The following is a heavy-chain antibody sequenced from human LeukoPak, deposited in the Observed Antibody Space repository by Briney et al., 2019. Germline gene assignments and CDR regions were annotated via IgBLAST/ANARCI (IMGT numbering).Heavy chain of an antibody. CDR2: ISNNGGGT. D-gene: IGHD4-23*01. J-gene: IGHJ4*02. CDR3: AREHYGGNDY. Sequence: GGSLRLSCAASGFTFSNYVMHWVRQAPGKGLESVSAISNNGGGTYYANSVKGRFTISRDNSKNTLYLQMGNPRAEDMAVYYCAREHYGGNDYWGQGTLVTVSS. V-gene: IGHV3-64*01. CDR1: GFTFSNYV.